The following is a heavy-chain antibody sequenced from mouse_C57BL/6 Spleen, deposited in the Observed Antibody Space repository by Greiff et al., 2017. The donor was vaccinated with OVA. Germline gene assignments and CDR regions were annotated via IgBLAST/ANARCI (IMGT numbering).Heavy chain of an antibody. J-gene: IGHJ4*01. Sequence: DVMLVESGGGLVQPGGSLKLSCAASGFTFSDYYMYWVRQTPEKRLEWVAYISNGGGSTYYPDTVKGRFTISRDNAKNTLYLQMSRLKSEDTAMYYCARGDYVSRYYAMDYWGQGTSVTVSS. D-gene: IGHD2-4*01. CDR2: ISNGGGST. CDR1: GFTFSDYY. CDR3: ARGDYVSRYYAMDY. V-gene: IGHV5-12*01.